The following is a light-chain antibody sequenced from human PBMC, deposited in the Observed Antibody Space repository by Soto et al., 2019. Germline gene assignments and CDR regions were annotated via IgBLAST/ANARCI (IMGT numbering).Light chain of an antibody. CDR3: QHYNSYSES. CDR1: QSLVYSDGNTY. J-gene: IGKJ1*01. CDR2: KVS. V-gene: IGKV2-30*01. Sequence: DVVMTQSPLSLPVTLGQPASISCRSSQSLVYSDGNTYLNWFQQRPGQSPRRLIYKVSNRDSGVPSRFSGSGPVTEFTLTISSLQPDDFAIYYGQHYNSYSESFGQGTKVEL.